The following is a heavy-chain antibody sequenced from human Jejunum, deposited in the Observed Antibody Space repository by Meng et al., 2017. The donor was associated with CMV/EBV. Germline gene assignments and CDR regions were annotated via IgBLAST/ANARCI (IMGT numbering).Heavy chain of an antibody. D-gene: IGHD1-26*01. CDR2: INPNSRDT. Sequence: SCKTSGYSVTGYYIHWVRQGPGQGLEWMGWINPNSRDTNYAQKFQGWVAMTGDTSINTVYMEMTRLTSGDTAVYYCARQDTTSWDFDFWGQGTLVTVSS. CDR3: ARQDTTSWDFDF. J-gene: IGHJ4*02. CDR1: GYSVTGYY. V-gene: IGHV1-2*04.